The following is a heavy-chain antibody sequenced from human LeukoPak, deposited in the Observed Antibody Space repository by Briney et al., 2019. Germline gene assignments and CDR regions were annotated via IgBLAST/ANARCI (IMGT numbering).Heavy chain of an antibody. CDR2: IKQDGSEK. J-gene: IGHJ4*02. V-gene: IGHV3-7*01. D-gene: IGHD4-17*01. CDR1: GFTFSSYW. CDR3: ARDDYGDY. Sequence: GGSLRLSCAAPGFTFSSYWMSWVRQAPGKGREWVANIKQDGSEKYYVDSVKGRFTISRDNAKNSLYLQMNSLRAEDTAVYYCARDDYGDYWGQGTLVTVYS.